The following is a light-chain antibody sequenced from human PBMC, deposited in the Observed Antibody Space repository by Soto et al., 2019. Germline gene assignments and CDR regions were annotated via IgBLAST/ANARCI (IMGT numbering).Light chain of an antibody. CDR3: QHFGGTTFT. J-gene: IGKJ5*01. CDR2: GAS. CDR1: QIVISSY. V-gene: IGKV3-20*01. Sequence: EIVLTQSPGTLSLSPGEGATLSFRAIQIVISSYICCYQQIPGQPPSLLIYGASTRATGITASLSGSGSGTHFTLPISRLEPGDFAVYYCQHFGGTTFTFGQGTRLEIK.